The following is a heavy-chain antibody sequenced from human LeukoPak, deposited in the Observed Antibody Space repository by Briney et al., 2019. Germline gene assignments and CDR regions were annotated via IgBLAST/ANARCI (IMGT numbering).Heavy chain of an antibody. Sequence: SETLSLTCAVSGVSISSNSYYWGWLRQPPGKGLEWIGSIYYSGSTYYNPSLKGLVTISVDTSKNPFSLKLSSVTAADTAVYYCARDGSSSSSEGVDYWGQGTLVTVSS. V-gene: IGHV4-39*07. CDR3: ARDGSSSSSEGVDY. D-gene: IGHD6-6*01. CDR2: IYYSGST. J-gene: IGHJ4*02. CDR1: GVSISSNSYY.